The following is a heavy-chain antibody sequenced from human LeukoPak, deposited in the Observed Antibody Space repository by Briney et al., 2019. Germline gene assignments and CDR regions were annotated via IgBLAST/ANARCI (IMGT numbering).Heavy chain of an antibody. V-gene: IGHV4-59*01. CDR1: GGSISSYY. Sequence: SETLSLTCTVSGGSISSYYWSWIRQPAGKGLEWIGYIYYSGSTNYNPSLKSRVTISVDTSKNRFSLKLTSVTAADTAVYYCARWDIVTTISNLGAFDIWGQGTTVTVSS. CDR2: IYYSGST. D-gene: IGHD5-12*01. CDR3: ARWDIVTTISNLGAFDI. J-gene: IGHJ3*02.